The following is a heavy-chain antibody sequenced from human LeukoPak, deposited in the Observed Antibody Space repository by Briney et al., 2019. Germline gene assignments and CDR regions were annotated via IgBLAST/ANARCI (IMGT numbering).Heavy chain of an antibody. CDR3: ARFHTSSTYNWFDP. Sequence: ASVKGSCKASGYTFTDYYMHWVRQAPGQGLEWTGWINPNSGGTNYAQKFQGRVTMTRDTSISTAYMELSRLTSDDTAVYYCARFHTSSTYNWFDPWGQGTLVTVSS. CDR2: INPNSGGT. CDR1: GYTFTDYY. V-gene: IGHV1-2*02. J-gene: IGHJ5*02. D-gene: IGHD1-26*01.